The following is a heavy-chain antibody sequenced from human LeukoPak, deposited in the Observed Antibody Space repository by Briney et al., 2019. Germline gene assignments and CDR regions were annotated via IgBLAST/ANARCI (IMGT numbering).Heavy chain of an antibody. Sequence: PSETLSLTYTVSGGSISSYYWSWIRQPPGKGLEWIGYIYYSGSTNYNPSLKSRVTISVDTSKNQFTLKLSSVTAADTAVYYCARRHSYGYGLFDYWGQGTLVTVSS. J-gene: IGHJ4*02. CDR3: ARRHSYGYGLFDY. D-gene: IGHD5-18*01. CDR1: GGSISSYY. V-gene: IGHV4-59*08. CDR2: IYYSGST.